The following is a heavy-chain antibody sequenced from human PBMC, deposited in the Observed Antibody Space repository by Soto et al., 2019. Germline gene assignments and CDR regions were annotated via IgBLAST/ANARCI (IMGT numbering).Heavy chain of an antibody. Sequence: GGSLRLSCAVSGSTFSNDWMHWVRQAPGKGLVWVSHINSDGSSTNYADFVKGRFTIARDNAKNTVYLQMNSLRAEDTAVYYCARDRSYSLDVWGQGPTVTVSS. CDR1: GSTFSNDW. CDR2: INSDGSST. CDR3: ARDRSYSLDV. V-gene: IGHV3-74*01. J-gene: IGHJ6*02.